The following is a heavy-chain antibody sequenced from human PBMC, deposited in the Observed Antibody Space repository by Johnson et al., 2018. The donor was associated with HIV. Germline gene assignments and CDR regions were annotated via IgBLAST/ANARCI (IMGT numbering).Heavy chain of an antibody. CDR1: GFTFSSYG. CDR2: IWYDGSNK. CDR3: AKGLHSVGEGDAFDI. J-gene: IGHJ3*02. V-gene: IGHV3-33*06. D-gene: IGHD3-16*01. Sequence: QVQLVESGGGVVQPGRSLRLSCAASGFTFSSYGMHWVRQAPGKGLEWVAVIWYDGSNKYYADSVKGRFTISRDNSKNTLYLQMNSLRAEDTAGYYCAKGLHSVGEGDAFDIWGQGTMVTVSS.